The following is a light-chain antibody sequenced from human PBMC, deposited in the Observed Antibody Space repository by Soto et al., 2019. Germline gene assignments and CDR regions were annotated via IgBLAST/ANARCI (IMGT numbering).Light chain of an antibody. CDR1: PSVTNF. CDR2: GAF. V-gene: IGKV3-11*01. J-gene: IGKJ5*01. CDR3: QQRNVWPTVT. Sequence: EIVFTQSPATQSLSPGERATLSCRASPSVTNFLAWYQQKPGQAPRLLIYGAFNRANGIPARFSGSGSGTDLTLTISSLEPEDSAVYYCQQRNVWPTVTFGQGTRLEIK.